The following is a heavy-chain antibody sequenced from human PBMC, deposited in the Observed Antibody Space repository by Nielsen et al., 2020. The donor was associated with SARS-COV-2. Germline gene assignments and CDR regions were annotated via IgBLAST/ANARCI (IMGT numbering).Heavy chain of an antibody. D-gene: IGHD4-17*01. V-gene: IGHV4-34*01. CDR3: ARDMGYGDYSWS. CDR1: SGSFSGYY. CDR2: INHSGST. Sequence: SETLSLTCAVYSGSFSGYYWSWIRQPPGKGLEWIGEINHSGSTNYNPSLKSRVTISVDTSKNQFSLKLSSVTAADTAVYYCARDMGYGDYSWSWGQGTLVTVSS. J-gene: IGHJ4*02.